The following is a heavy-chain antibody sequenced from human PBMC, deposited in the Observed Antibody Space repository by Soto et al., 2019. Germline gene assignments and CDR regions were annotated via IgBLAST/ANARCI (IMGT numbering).Heavy chain of an antibody. Sequence: GSVKVSCKASGYTFTGYHMHWVRQAPGRGLEWMGWISAYNGNTNYAQKLQGRVTMTTDTSTSTAYMELRSLRSDDAALYYCARALTRSYGYDGWLDPWGQGTLV. CDR2: ISAYNGNT. CDR3: ARALTRSYGYDGWLDP. V-gene: IGHV1-18*04. D-gene: IGHD5-18*01. CDR1: GYTFTGYH. J-gene: IGHJ5*02.